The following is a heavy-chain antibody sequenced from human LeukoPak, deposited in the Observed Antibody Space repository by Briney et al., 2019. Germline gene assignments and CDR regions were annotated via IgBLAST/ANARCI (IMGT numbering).Heavy chain of an antibody. Sequence: SETLSLTCTVSGGSISSYYWSWIRQPPGKGLEWIGYIYYSGSTNYNPSLKSRVTISVDTSKNQFSLKLSSVTAEDTAVYYCATGTKNDYVWGTPSSYFDYWGQGTLVTVSS. CDR1: GGSISSYY. D-gene: IGHD3-16*01. CDR3: ATGTKNDYVWGTPSSYFDY. J-gene: IGHJ4*02. V-gene: IGHV4-59*01. CDR2: IYYSGST.